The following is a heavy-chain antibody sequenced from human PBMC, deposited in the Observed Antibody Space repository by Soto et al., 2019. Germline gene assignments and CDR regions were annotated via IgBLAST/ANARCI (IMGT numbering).Heavy chain of an antibody. CDR1: GGSISSSSYY. Sequence: QLQLQESGPGLVKPSETLSLTCTVSGGSISSSSYYWGWIRQPPGTGLEWIGNIYSSGSTHYNPPLQRRSTISADTSKNQLSLKLSSVSATDTAIYYCARLRISNGAWTRWDYWGQGNLVTVSS. D-gene: IGHD4-17*01. CDR2: IYSSGST. CDR3: ARLRISNGAWTRWDY. V-gene: IGHV4-39*01. J-gene: IGHJ4*02.